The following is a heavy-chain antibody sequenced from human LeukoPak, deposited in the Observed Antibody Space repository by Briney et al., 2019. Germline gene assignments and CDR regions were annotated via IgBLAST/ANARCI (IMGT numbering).Heavy chain of an antibody. Sequence: ASVKVSCKASGYTFTVYYMHWVRQAPGQGLEWMGWINPNSGGTNYAQKFQGRVTMTRDTSISTAYMELSRLRSDDTAVYYCASDRVVYGAHTPMGYWGQGTLVTVSS. CDR3: ASDRVVYGAHTPMGY. CDR1: GYTFTVYY. CDR2: INPNSGGT. J-gene: IGHJ4*02. V-gene: IGHV1-2*02. D-gene: IGHD4-17*01.